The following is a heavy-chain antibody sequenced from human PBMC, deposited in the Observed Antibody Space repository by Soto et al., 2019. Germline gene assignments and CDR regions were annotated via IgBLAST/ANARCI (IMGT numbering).Heavy chain of an antibody. J-gene: IGHJ4*02. D-gene: IGHD2-2*01. Sequence: QVQLVQSGAEVKKPGASVKVSCKASGYTFTGYYMHWVRQAPGQGLEWMGWINPNSGGTNYAQKFQGRVTMTRDTSISTAYMELSRLRSDDTAVYYCAREGALPAGPRVSADFDYWGQGTLVTVSS. CDR3: AREGALPAGPRVSADFDY. V-gene: IGHV1-2*02. CDR2: INPNSGGT. CDR1: GYTFTGYY.